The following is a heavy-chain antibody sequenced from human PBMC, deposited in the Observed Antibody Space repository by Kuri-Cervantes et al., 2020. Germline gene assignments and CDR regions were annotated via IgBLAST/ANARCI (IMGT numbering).Heavy chain of an antibody. J-gene: IGHJ3*02. CDR2: INPNSGTT. CDR3: ATTVHYYYDTSGPDAFDI. CDR1: GYTFTSYG. V-gene: IGHV1-2*04. Sequence: ASVKVSCKASGYTFTSYGISWVRQAPGQGLEWMGWINPNSGTTNYAQKFQGWVTMTRDTSINTAYMELNRLRSDDTAVYYCATTVHYYYDTSGPDAFDIWGQGTMVTVSS. D-gene: IGHD3-22*01.